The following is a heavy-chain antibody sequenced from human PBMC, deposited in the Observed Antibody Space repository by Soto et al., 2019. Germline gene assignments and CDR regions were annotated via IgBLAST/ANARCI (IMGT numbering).Heavy chain of an antibody. Sequence: QVQLVQSGAELKKPGSSVKVSCKASGGTFSSYTISWVRQAPGQGLEWMGRIIPLLGIANYAQKFQGRVTIAAAKSTSTAYMELSSLRSEDTAVYSCARDLDIVLVPAANIRGNWFDPWGQGTLVTVSS. CDR2: IIPLLGIA. CDR1: GGTFSSYT. D-gene: IGHD2-2*03. CDR3: ARDLDIVLVPAANIRGNWFDP. J-gene: IGHJ5*02. V-gene: IGHV1-69*08.